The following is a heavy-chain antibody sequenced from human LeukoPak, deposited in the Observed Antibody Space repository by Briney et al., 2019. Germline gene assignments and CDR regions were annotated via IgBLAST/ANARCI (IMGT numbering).Heavy chain of an antibody. CDR3: ARRTGSGWSEAFDY. J-gene: IGHJ4*02. D-gene: IGHD6-19*01. Sequence: PSETLSLTCTVSGGSISSSSYYWGWIRQPPGKGLEWIGSIYYSGSTYYNPSLKSRVTISVDTSKNQFSLKLSSVTAADTAVYYCARRTGSGWSEAFDYWGQGTLVTVSS. CDR2: IYYSGST. V-gene: IGHV4-39*01. CDR1: GGSISSSSYY.